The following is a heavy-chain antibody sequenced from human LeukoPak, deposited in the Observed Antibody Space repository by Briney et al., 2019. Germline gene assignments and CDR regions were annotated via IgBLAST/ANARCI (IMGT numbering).Heavy chain of an antibody. D-gene: IGHD4-17*01. CDR1: GFTFSSYA. V-gene: IGHV3-30-3*01. CDR3: AKEMGYGDYLWDAFDI. J-gene: IGHJ3*02. Sequence: GGSLRLSCAASGFTFSSYAMHWVRQAPGKGLEWVAVISYDGSNKYYADSVKGRFTISRDNSKNSLYLQMNSLRAEDTAVYYCAKEMGYGDYLWDAFDIWGQGTMVTVSS. CDR2: ISYDGSNK.